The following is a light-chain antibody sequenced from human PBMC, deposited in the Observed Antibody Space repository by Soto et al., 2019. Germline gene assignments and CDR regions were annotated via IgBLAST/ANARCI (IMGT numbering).Light chain of an antibody. CDR1: QSVNSF. J-gene: IGKJ2*01. CDR3: QQRSNWPRYT. V-gene: IGKV3-11*01. CDR2: DAS. Sequence: EIVLTQSPATLSFSPVERATLSCRASQSVNSFLAWYQQKPGQAPRLLIYDASNRATGIPARFSGSGSGTDFTLTISNLEPEDFAVYYCQQRSNWPRYTFGQGTKLEIK.